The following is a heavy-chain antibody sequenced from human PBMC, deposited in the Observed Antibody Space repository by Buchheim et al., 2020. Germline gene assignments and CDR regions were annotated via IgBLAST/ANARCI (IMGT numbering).Heavy chain of an antibody. D-gene: IGHD3-22*01. Sequence: QVQLVESGGGVVQPGRSLRLSCAASGFTFSSYGMHWVRQAPGKGLKWVAVISYDGSNKYYADSVKGRFTISRDNSKNTLYLQMNSLRAEDTAVYYCARDLGSSGYRNQYFQHWGQGTL. CDR3: ARDLGSSGYRNQYFQH. J-gene: IGHJ1*01. CDR2: ISYDGSNK. V-gene: IGHV3-30*03. CDR1: GFTFSSYG.